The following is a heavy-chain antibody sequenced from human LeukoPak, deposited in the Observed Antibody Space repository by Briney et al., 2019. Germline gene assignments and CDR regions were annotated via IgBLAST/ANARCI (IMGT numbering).Heavy chain of an antibody. CDR2: IYYSGST. D-gene: IGHD3-3*01. V-gene: IGHV4-39*01. Sequence: SETLSLTCAVSGGSISSSSYYWGWIRQPPGKGLEWIGSIYYSGSTYYNTSLKSRVTMSVDTSKNQFSLNLSSVTAADTAVYYCARYYDFWIGSGYFDNWGQGTVVTVSS. CDR3: ARYYDFWIGSGYFDN. CDR1: GGSISSSSYY. J-gene: IGHJ4*02.